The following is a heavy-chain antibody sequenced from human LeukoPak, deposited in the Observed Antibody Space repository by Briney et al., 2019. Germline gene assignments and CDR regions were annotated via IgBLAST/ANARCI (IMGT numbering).Heavy chain of an antibody. D-gene: IGHD6-13*01. CDR3: ARYLGSSDAFDI. V-gene: IGHV4-59*01. J-gene: IGHJ3*02. Sequence: SETLSLTCTVSGGSISSYYRTWIRQPPGKGLEWIGYICYSGSTNYNPSLKSRVTISVDTSKNQFSLKLSSVTAADTAVYYCARYLGSSDAFDIWGQGTMVTVSS. CDR2: ICYSGST. CDR1: GGSISSYY.